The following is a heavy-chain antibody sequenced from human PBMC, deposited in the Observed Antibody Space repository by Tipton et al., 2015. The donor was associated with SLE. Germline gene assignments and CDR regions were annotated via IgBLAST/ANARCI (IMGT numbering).Heavy chain of an antibody. Sequence: SLRLSCAASGFTFDDYTMHWVRQAPGKGLEWVSLISWDGGSTYYADSVKGRLTISRDNSKNSLYLQMNSLRTEDTALYYCAKGRIAAAGYYFDYWGQGTLVTVSS. CDR1: GFTFDDYT. V-gene: IGHV3-43*01. CDR2: ISWDGGST. D-gene: IGHD6-13*01. J-gene: IGHJ4*02. CDR3: AKGRIAAAGYYFDY.